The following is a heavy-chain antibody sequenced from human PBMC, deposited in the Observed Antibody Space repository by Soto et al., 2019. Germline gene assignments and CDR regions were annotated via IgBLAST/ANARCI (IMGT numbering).Heavy chain of an antibody. Sequence: QVQLVQSGAEVKKPGASVKVSCKASGYTFTSYYMHWVRQAPGQGLEWMGIINPSGGSTSYAQKCEGRVXXAXDXXTSTGYMELRSLRSEDTAVYYCARYPHDSRSGGSLWGRGTLVTVSS. D-gene: IGHD3-22*01. V-gene: IGHV1-46*03. J-gene: IGHJ2*01. CDR2: INPSGGST. CDR3: ARYPHDSRSGGSL. CDR1: GYTFTSYY.